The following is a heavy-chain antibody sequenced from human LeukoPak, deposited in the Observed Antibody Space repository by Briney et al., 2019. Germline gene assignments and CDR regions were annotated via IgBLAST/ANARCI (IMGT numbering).Heavy chain of an antibody. CDR3: ANPAGRGVIITHLDY. J-gene: IGHJ4*02. D-gene: IGHD3-10*01. V-gene: IGHV3-23*01. CDR1: GFTFSSYA. CDR2: ISRSGGST. Sequence: GSLRLSCAASGFTFSSYAMSWVRQAPRKGLEWVSAISRSGGSTYYADSVKGRFTISRDNSKNTLYLQMNGLRAEDTAAYYCANPAGRGVIITHLDYWGQGTLVTVSS.